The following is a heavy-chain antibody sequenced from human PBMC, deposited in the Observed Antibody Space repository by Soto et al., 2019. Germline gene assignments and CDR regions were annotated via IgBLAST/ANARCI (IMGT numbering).Heavy chain of an antibody. Sequence: QLQLQESGPGLVKPSETLSLTCTVSGGSISSSSYYWGWIRQPPGKGLEWIGSIYYSGSTYYNPSLKSRVTISVDPSKNQFSLKLSSVTAADTAVYYCASHVAAYCSGGSCYSFWFDPWGQGTLVTVSS. D-gene: IGHD2-15*01. CDR1: GGSISSSSYY. J-gene: IGHJ5*02. V-gene: IGHV4-39*01. CDR3: ASHVAAYCSGGSCYSFWFDP. CDR2: IYYSGST.